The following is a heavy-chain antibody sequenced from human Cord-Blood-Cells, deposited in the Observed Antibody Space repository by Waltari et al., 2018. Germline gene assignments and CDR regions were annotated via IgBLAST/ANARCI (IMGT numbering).Heavy chain of an antibody. Sequence: QVQLVQSGAEVKKPGASVKVSCKASGYTFTGYYMHWVRQAPGQGLEWRGGINPDGGGRKYGKSFQGGVTMTRDTTISTAYRGVSRLRSDDTAVYYWARGERWGWYFDLWGRGTLVTVSS. CDR2: INPDGGGR. CDR1: GYTFTGYY. V-gene: IGHV1-2*02. J-gene: IGHJ2*01. D-gene: IGHD1-26*01. CDR3: ARGERWGWYFDL.